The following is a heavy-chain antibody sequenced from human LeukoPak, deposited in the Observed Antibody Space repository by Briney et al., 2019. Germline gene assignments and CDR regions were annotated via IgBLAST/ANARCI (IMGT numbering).Heavy chain of an antibody. J-gene: IGHJ4*02. Sequence: SETLSLTCAVSGGSFSGYYWTWIRQPPGKGLEWIGEINHSGSANYNPSLMSRVTTSLDTSKNHFSLNLSSVTAADTAVYYCARGQGTVTTHWGQGTLVTVSS. D-gene: IGHD4-11*01. CDR3: ARGQGTVTTH. CDR2: INHSGSA. CDR1: GGSFSGYY. V-gene: IGHV4-34*01.